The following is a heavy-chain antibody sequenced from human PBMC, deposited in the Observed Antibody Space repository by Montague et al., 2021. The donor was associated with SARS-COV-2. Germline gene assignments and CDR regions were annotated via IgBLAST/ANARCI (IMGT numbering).Heavy chain of an antibody. CDR1: NGSFSSFY. V-gene: IGHV4-34*01. CDR3: ACGDEHGSGYMDV. D-gene: IGHD1-26*01. CDR2: ISHGGST. Sequence: SETLSLTCAVFNGSFSSFYWNWIRQPPGKGLEWIGEISHGGSTYYNSSLKSRVTISVDTSKTQFSLNLRSVTAADTAVYYCACGDEHGSGYMDVWGKGTTVTVSS. J-gene: IGHJ6*03.